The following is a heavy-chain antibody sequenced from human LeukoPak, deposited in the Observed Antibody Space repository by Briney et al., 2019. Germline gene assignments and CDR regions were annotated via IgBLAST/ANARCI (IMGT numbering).Heavy chain of an antibody. CDR2: IREDGSEK. CDR1: GFTFSTHW. D-gene: IGHD2-21*01. J-gene: IGHJ4*02. V-gene: IGHV3-7*05. Sequence: GGSLRLSCAASGFTFSTHWMTWVRQAPGKGLEWVANIREDGSEKYSVASVKGRFTISRDNAKNSLYLQMNSLRAEDTAVYYCARDSHSSWYFDYWGQGTLVTVSS. CDR3: ARDSHSSWYFDY.